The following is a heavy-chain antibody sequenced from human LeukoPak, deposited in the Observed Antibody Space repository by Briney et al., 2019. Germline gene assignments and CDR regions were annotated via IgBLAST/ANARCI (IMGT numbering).Heavy chain of an antibody. V-gene: IGHV4-38-2*02. CDR1: GDSISSDYY. D-gene: IGHD3-16*01. CDR2: IYHDESA. J-gene: IGHJ4*02. Sequence: SETLSLTCTVSGDSISSDYYWGWVRQPPGKGLEWVGSIYHDESAFYDPSLKYRVTISLDRPKKQFSLRLASVTAADTAIYYCANADTEDFFDYWGQGTLVTVSS. CDR3: ANADTEDFFDY.